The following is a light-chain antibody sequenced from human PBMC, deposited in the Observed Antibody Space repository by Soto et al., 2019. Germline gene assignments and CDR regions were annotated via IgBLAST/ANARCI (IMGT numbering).Light chain of an antibody. CDR3: HHRGKWSRT. CDR2: GAS. V-gene: IGKV3-11*01. CDR1: QSVSSY. Sequence: DIVLPQSPDTLSLSPGEVATLSCRASQSVSSYLAWYQHKPGQAPRLLIYGASNSATGIPARFSGSGSGTDFTLTISSLEPEDFAVYHWHHRGKWSRTFGQRPELELK. J-gene: IGKJ2*01.